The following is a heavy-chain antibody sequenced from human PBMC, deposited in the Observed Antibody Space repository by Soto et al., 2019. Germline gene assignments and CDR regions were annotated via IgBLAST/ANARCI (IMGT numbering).Heavy chain of an antibody. CDR2: INQGGTER. CDR3: ARDGPIQQLGQSYQF. D-gene: IGHD4-4*01. Sequence: GGSLRLSCAASGFTFGNYAMIWVRQAPGKWLEWVAMINQGGTERYYVDSVKGRFTISRDNAANLVYLQMDSLRGEDTAVYYCARDGPIQQLGQSYQFWGQGXLVTVYS. V-gene: IGHV3-7*01. J-gene: IGHJ1*01. CDR1: GFTFGNYA.